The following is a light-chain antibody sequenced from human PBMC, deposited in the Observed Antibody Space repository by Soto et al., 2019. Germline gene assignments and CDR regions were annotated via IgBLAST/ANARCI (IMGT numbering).Light chain of an antibody. CDR2: AAS. CDR3: QQSYRIPFT. CDR1: QSISGY. V-gene: IGKV1-39*01. Sequence: DIQMTQSPSSLSASVGDRVTITCRASQSISGYLNWYQQKPGGAPKLLIYAASSLQSGVPSRFSGRRSATYFTLTISSLPLEDFATYYWQQSYRIPFTFGPGTTLDIE. J-gene: IGKJ3*01.